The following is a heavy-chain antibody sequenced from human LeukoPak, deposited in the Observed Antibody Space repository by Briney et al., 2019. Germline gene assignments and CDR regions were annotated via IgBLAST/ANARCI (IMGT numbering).Heavy chain of an antibody. D-gene: IGHD1-26*01. CDR1: AFTFSSYD. J-gene: IGHJ4*02. CDR3: ARDPPPLCSESFSWHFDF. V-gene: IGHV3-48*02. CDR2: ISTTSGSI. Sequence: GGSLRLSCAASAFTFSSYDMHWVRQAPGKGLEWISYISTTSGSIYYADSVKGRFTISRDNAKNSLYLQMNSLRDEDTAVYYCARDPPPLCSESFSWHFDFWGQGTLVTVSS.